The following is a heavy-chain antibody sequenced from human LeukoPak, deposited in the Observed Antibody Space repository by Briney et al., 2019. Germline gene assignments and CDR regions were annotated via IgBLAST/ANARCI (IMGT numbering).Heavy chain of an antibody. CDR1: GYTFSTYW. CDR2: IYPGDSDT. J-gene: IGHJ1*01. D-gene: IGHD6-19*01. V-gene: IGHV5-51*01. Sequence: GESLKISCKGSGYTFSTYWIAWVRQMPGKGREWMGIIYPGDSDTRYSPSFQGQVIISVDKSISTAYLQWSSLKASDTAMYYCARTYSSGWFGGYLQYWGQGTLVTVSS. CDR3: ARTYSSGWFGGYLQY.